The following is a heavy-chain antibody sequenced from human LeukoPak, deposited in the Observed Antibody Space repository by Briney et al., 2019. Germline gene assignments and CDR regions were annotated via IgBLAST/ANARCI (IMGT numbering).Heavy chain of an antibody. J-gene: IGHJ4*02. CDR1: GFTVSTNS. CDR2: IYSGGST. D-gene: IGHD3-10*01. V-gene: IGHV3-53*01. Sequence: PGGSLRLSCTVSGFTVSTNSMSWVRQTPGKGLEWVSFIYSGGSTHYSDSVKGRFTISRDNSKNTLYLQMNSLRAEDTAVYYCARGGESYYGSGSHDYWGQGTLITVSS. CDR3: ARGGESYYGSGSHDY.